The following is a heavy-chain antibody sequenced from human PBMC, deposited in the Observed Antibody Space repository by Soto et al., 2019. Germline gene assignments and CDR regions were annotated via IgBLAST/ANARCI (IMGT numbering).Heavy chain of an antibody. J-gene: IGHJ5*02. Sequence: ASVKVSCKASGYTFTSYAMHWVRQAPGQRLEWMGWINAGNGNTKYSQKFQGRVTITRDTSASTAYMELSSLRSEDTAVYYCARDPFRGSWSPTNWFDPWGQGTLVTVSS. V-gene: IGHV1-3*01. CDR1: GYTFTSYA. CDR3: ARDPFRGSWSPTNWFDP. CDR2: INAGNGNT. D-gene: IGHD6-13*01.